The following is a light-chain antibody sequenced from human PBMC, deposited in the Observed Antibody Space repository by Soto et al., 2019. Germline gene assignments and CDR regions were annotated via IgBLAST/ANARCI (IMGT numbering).Light chain of an antibody. CDR2: DTS. J-gene: IGLJ1*01. CDR1: TGAVTSGHY. V-gene: IGLV7-46*01. CDR3: LLSYSGARVYV. Sequence: QAVVTQEPSLTVSPGGTVTLTCGSSTGAVTSGHYPYWFQQKPGQAPRTLIYDTSNKHSWTPARFSGSLLGGKAALTLSGARLEDEAEYYCLLSYSGARVYVFGTGTKLTVL.